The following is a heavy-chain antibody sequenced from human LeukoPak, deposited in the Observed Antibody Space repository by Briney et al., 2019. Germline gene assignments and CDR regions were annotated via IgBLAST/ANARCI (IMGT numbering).Heavy chain of an antibody. V-gene: IGHV4-30-2*01. CDR1: GGSISSGGYY. Sequence: PSETLSLTGTGSGGSISSGGYYWSWIRQPPGKGLEWIGYIYHSGSTYYNPSLKSRVTISVDRSKNQFSLKLRSVTAADTAVYYCARAGGYTAPALYWGQGTLVTVSS. CDR3: ARAGGYTAPALY. D-gene: IGHD2-2*02. J-gene: IGHJ4*02. CDR2: IYHSGST.